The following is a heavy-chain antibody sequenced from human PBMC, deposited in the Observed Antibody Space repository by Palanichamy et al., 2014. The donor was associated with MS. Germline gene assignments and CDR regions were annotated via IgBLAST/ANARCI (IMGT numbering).Heavy chain of an antibody. J-gene: IGHJ2*01. CDR1: GASITSNY. CDR3: ARSSTVTPMWYFDL. Sequence: QVQLQESGPGLVKPSETLSLTCSVSGASITSNYWSWIRQPPGKGLEWIGYMYYSGNSRFSPSLKSRVTISGDTSKNQYSLKLSSMTAADTAVYFCARSSTVTPMWYFDLWGRGTLVTVSS. CDR2: MYYSGNS. D-gene: IGHD4-17*01. V-gene: IGHV4-59*01.